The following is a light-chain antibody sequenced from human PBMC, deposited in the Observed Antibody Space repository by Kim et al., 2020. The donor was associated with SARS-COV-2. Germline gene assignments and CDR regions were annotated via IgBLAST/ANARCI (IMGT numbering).Light chain of an antibody. J-gene: IGKJ1*01. CDR2: GPS. CDR3: QQYGSSPWT. Sequence: SPGERATRSGRASQKVRSSYLAWYQHRSGQAPRLLVYGPSSRATGVPDRFSGSGSGTDFTLTISRLEPQDFAVYYCQQYGSSPWTFGRGTKVDIK. CDR1: QKVRSSY. V-gene: IGKV3-20*01.